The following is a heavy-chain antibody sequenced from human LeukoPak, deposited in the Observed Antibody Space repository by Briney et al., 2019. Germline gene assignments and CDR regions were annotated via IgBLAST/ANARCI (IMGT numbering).Heavy chain of an antibody. J-gene: IGHJ4*02. V-gene: IGHV4-59*01. CDR3: AREGRRLRFLETRGYYFDY. D-gene: IGHD3-3*01. CDR1: GGSISSYY. Sequence: SETLSLTCTVSGGSISSYYWSWIRQPPGKGLEWIGYIYYSGGTNYNPSLKSRVTISVDTSKNQFSLKLSSVTAADTAVYYCAREGRRLRFLETRGYYFDYWGQGTLVTVSS. CDR2: IYYSGGT.